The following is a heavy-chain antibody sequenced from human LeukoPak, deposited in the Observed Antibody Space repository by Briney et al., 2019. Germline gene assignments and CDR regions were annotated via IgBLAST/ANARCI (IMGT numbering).Heavy chain of an antibody. J-gene: IGHJ6*03. D-gene: IGHD2-15*01. CDR3: PKDSLSGLELLRTDNYYYYYMDV. CDR2: ICGSGGST. CDR1: GYTSSTYA. Sequence: GGSLRLSCAASGYTSSTYAMCWVCPAPGKGLEWVSAICGSGGSTYYADSVKGRFTISRDNSKNTLHLQMNSLRAEDTAVYYCPKDSLSGLELLRTDNYYYYYMDVWGKGTTDTVSS. V-gene: IGHV3-23*01.